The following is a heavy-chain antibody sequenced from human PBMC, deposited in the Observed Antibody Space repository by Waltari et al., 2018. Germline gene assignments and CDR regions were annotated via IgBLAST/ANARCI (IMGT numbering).Heavy chain of an antibody. J-gene: IGHJ4*02. CDR1: GFCFSSYS. Sequence: EVQLVESGGGLVKLGGSRGLSCAASGFCFSSYSMNWVRQAPGKGLEWVSSISSTSTYTHYADSVKGRFTISRDNAKNSLYLQMNSLRGDDTAVYYCARGGWGFSLDYWGQGTLVTFSS. V-gene: IGHV3-21*01. CDR3: ARGGWGFSLDY. CDR2: ISSTSTYT. D-gene: IGHD7-27*01.